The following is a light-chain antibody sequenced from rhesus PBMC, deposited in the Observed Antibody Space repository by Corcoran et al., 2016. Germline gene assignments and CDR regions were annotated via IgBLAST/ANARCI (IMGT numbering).Light chain of an antibody. Sequence: EIVWPQSQATLSLSQGERATLSCRASQSVRSSLAWTQRNPGKAPTPLIDVASSRAPGIPARFSGSGSGTEFTLTISSLEPEDVGVYYCQQDCSWPSSFGQGTKVEIK. CDR2: VAS. V-gene: IGKV3-42*01. CDR1: QSVRSS. J-gene: IGKJ2*01. CDR3: QQDCSWPSS.